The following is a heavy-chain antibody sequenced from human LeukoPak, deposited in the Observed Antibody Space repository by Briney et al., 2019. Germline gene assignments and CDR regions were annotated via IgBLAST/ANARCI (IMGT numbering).Heavy chain of an antibody. CDR2: ITPDGSAT. CDR1: GFTFSGRW. CDR3: ARPGYYNGYDY. Sequence: GGSLRLSCVASGFTFSGRWMHWVRQVPGKGLMAVSRITPDGSATAYADSVKGRFTISRDNAKNTLYLEMNSLTAEDTALYYCARPGYYNGYDYWGQGTLVTVSS. D-gene: IGHD1-26*01. J-gene: IGHJ4*02. V-gene: IGHV3-74*03.